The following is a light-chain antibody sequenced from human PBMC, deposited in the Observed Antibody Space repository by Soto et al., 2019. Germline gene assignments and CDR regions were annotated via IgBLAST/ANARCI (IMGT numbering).Light chain of an antibody. Sequence: QSALTQPASVSGSPGQSITISCTGTSSDVGSYNLVSWYQQHPGKAPKLMIYEGSKRPSGVSNRFPGSKSGNTASLTISGLQAEDEADDYCCSYAGSSTFKVVFGGGTKLTVL. CDR1: SSDVGSYNL. CDR3: CSYAGSSTFKVV. V-gene: IGLV2-23*03. J-gene: IGLJ2*01. CDR2: EGS.